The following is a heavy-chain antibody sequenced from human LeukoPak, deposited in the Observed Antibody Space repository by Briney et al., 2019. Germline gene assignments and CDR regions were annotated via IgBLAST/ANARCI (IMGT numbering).Heavy chain of an antibody. Sequence: ASVKVSCKASGYSFTDKYMHWVRQAPGQGLEWMGWINPNSGGTNYAQKFQGRVTMTRDTSISTAYMELSRLRSDDTAVYYCARGRGSGWYWYFDLWGRGTLVTVSS. CDR2: INPNSGGT. J-gene: IGHJ2*01. CDR1: GYSFTDKY. D-gene: IGHD6-19*01. V-gene: IGHV1-2*02. CDR3: ARGRGSGWYWYFDL.